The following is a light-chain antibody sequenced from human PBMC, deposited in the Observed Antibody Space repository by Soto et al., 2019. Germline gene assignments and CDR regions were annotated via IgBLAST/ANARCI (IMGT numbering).Light chain of an antibody. CDR2: AAS. CDR3: QQSYSDRQT. Sequence: DIQLTQSPSSLSASVGDTVTITCRAGQTVKNYLNWYQLKPGKVPKLLIYAASSLQNGVPARFVGGASGTDFTLTIITLQPEDFATYYCQQSYSDRQTFGQGIKLEI. CDR1: QTVKNY. V-gene: IGKV1-39*01. J-gene: IGKJ2*01.